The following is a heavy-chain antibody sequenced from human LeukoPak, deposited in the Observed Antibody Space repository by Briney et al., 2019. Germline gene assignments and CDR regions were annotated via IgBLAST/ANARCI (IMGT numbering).Heavy chain of an antibody. Sequence: TGGSLRLFCAASGFTFSSYWMSWVRQAPGKGLEWVANIKKDGSEKYYVDSVKGRFTISRDNAKTSLYLQMISLRAEDTAVYYCARHLSGVTGYTYGRGIDYWGQGTLVTVSS. CDR2: IKKDGSEK. CDR1: GFTFSSYW. CDR3: ARHLSGVTGYTYGRGIDY. V-gene: IGHV3-7*01. J-gene: IGHJ4*02. D-gene: IGHD5-18*01.